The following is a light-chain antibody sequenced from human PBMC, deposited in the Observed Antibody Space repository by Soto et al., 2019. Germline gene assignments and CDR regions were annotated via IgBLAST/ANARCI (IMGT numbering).Light chain of an antibody. CDR2: STN. V-gene: IGLV8-61*01. Sequence: AVVTQEPSISFSPVGTVTLTCRLSSGSVSTSYYPSWYQQTPGPAPRTLIYSTNTRSSGVPDRFSGSILGNKADLTITGAQADDESDFVCVLYMGSGIPWVFGGGTQLA. J-gene: IGLJ3*02. CDR3: VLYMGSGIPWV. CDR1: SGSVSTSYY.